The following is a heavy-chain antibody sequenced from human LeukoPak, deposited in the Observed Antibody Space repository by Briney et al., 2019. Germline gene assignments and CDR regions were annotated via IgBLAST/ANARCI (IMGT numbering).Heavy chain of an antibody. CDR3: ARDVSPENSAYDWAIYYYYTMDV. J-gene: IGHJ6*02. CDR2: ISGYNGNT. CDR1: GYTFTNYG. V-gene: IGHV1-18*01. D-gene: IGHD5-12*01. Sequence: ASVKVSCKASGYTFTNYGVSWVRQAPGQGLEWMGWISGYNGNTNYAQKLQGRVTMTTDTSTTTAYMELRSLRSDDTAVYYCARDVSPENSAYDWAIYYYYTMDVWGQGTTVTVSS.